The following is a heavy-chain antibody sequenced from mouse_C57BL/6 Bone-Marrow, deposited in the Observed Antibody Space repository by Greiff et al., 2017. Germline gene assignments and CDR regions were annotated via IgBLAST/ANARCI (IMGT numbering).Heavy chain of an antibody. CDR3: ERWLLRWYFDV. CDR2: INPSSGYT. CDR1: GYTFTSYT. V-gene: IGHV1-4*01. Sequence: QVQLKQSGAELARPGASVKMSCKASGYTFTSYTMHWVKQRPGQGLEWIGYINPSSGYTKYNQKFKDKATLTADKSSSTAYMQLSSLTSEDSAVYYCERWLLRWYFDVWGTGTTVTVSS. D-gene: IGHD2-3*01. J-gene: IGHJ1*03.